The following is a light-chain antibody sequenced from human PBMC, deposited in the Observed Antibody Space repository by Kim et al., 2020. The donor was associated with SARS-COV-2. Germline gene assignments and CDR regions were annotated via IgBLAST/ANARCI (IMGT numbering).Light chain of an antibody. V-gene: IGLV1-40*01. J-gene: IGLJ2*01. CDR3: QSYDSSLNVVV. CDR2: RNN. CDR1: SSNIGAGYD. Sequence: QRVTSSCTGGSSNIGAGYDVPWYRQLPGTAPKLLIYRNNNRPSGVPDRFSGSKSGTSASLAITGLQAEDEADYYCQSYDSSLNVVVFGGGTQLTVL.